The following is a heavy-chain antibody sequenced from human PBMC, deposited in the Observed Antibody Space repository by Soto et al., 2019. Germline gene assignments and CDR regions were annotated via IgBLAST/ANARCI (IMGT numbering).Heavy chain of an antibody. CDR3: ARSTTVAYYYYGMDV. V-gene: IGHV5-10-1*01. Sequence: GESLRISCKGSGYSFTIYCISWVRKMPWKGLEWMGRIDPSDSYTNYSPSFQGHVTISADKSISTAYLQWSSLKASDTTMYYCARSTTVAYYYYGMDVWGQGTTVTVS. CDR1: GYSFTIYC. J-gene: IGHJ6*02. CDR2: IDPSDSYT. D-gene: IGHD4-4*01.